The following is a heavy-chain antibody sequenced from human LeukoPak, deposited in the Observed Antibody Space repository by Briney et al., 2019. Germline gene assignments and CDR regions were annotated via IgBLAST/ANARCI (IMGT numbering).Heavy chain of an antibody. V-gene: IGHV3-30-3*01. J-gene: IGHJ4*02. CDR3: AREALPGAAHDY. Sequence: GGSLRLSCAASGFTFSSYAMHWVRQAPGKGLEWVAVISYDGSNKYYADSVKGRFTISRDNSKNTLYLQMNSLRAEDTAVYYCAREALPGAAHDYWGQGTLVTVSS. CDR1: GFTFSSYA. CDR2: ISYDGSNK. D-gene: IGHD6-6*01.